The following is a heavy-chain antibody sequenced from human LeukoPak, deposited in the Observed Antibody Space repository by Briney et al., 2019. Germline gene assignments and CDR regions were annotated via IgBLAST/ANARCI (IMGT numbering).Heavy chain of an antibody. V-gene: IGHV1-2*02. CDR3: AREAGGSSWSLSHFDY. CDR2: INPNSGDT. Sequence: GASVKVSCKASGYTFTGYYMHWVRQAPVQGLEWVGWINPNSGDTNYAQNFQGRVTMTRDASISTAYMELSSLRSDDTAVYYCAREAGGSSWSLSHFDYWGQGTLVTVSS. D-gene: IGHD6-13*01. CDR1: GYTFTGYY. J-gene: IGHJ4*02.